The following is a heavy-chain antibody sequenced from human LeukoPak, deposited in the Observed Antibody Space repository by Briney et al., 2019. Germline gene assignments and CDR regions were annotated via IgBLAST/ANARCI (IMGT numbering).Heavy chain of an antibody. Sequence: GGSLRLSCAASGFTVSSNFMGWVRQAPGKGLEWVSLIYSGGSTYYADSVRGRFTIARDNSKNTLYLQMNSLRAEDTAVYYCAREGTYFDILTGYTYFDYWGQGTLVTVSS. D-gene: IGHD3-9*01. CDR1: GFTVSSNF. CDR3: AREGTYFDILTGYTYFDY. J-gene: IGHJ4*02. V-gene: IGHV3-66*01. CDR2: IYSGGST.